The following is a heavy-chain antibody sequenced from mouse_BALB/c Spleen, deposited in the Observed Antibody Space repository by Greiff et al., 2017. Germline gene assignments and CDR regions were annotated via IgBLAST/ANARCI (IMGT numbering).Heavy chain of an antibody. CDR1: GYAFSSYW. V-gene: IGHV1-80*01. CDR2: IYPGDGDT. CDR3: ARSGGNYDYWYFDV. D-gene: IGHD2-1*01. Sequence: VKVVESGAELVRPGSSVKISCKASGYAFSSYWMNWVKQRPGQGLEWIGQIYPGDGDTNYNGKFKGKATLTADKSSSTAYMQLSSLTSEDSAVYFCARSGGNYDYWYFDVWGAGTTVTVSS. J-gene: IGHJ1*01.